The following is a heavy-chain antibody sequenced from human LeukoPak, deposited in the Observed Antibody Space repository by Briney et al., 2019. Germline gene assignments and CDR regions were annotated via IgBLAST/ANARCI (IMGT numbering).Heavy chain of an antibody. CDR2: ISYDGSNK. V-gene: IGHV3-30*04. Sequence: GGSLRLSCAASGFTFSSYAMHWVRQAPGKGLEGVAVISYDGSNKYYADSVKGRFTISRDNSKNTLYLQMNSLRAEDTAVYYCARDGLGFGELLPLFDYWGQGTLVTVSS. J-gene: IGHJ4*02. CDR1: GFTFSSYA. D-gene: IGHD3-10*01. CDR3: ARDGLGFGELLPLFDY.